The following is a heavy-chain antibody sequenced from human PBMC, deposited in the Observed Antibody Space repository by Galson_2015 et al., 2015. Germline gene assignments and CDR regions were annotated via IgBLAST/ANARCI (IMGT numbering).Heavy chain of an antibody. J-gene: IGHJ1*01. CDR3: ARSLSQNPQSF. CDR1: GFTFNSYW. V-gene: IGHV3-7*03. Sequence: SLRLSCAASGFTFNSYWMSWVRQAPGKGLEWVANINQDGSEKYYVDSVKGRFTMSRGNAKNSVYLQMNSLRAEDTAVYYCARSLSQNPQSFWGQGTLVTVSS. CDR2: INQDGSEK.